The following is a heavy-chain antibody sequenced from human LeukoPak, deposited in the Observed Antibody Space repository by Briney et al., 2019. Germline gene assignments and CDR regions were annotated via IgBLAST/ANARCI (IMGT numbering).Heavy chain of an antibody. CDR2: INQDGSAK. CDR3: MPGGSDSDY. J-gene: IGHJ4*02. CDR1: RITLSINW. D-gene: IGHD3-16*01. V-gene: IGHV3-7*01. Sequence: GGSLRLSCALSRITLSINWTDWVRQAPGRGLEWEANINQDGSAKFYGDSVRGRFTISRDNARNSVYLQMDSLRGEDTALYYCMPGGSDSDYWGQGTLVTVSS.